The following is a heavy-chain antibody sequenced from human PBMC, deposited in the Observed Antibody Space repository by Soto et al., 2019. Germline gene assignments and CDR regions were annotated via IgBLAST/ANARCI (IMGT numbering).Heavy chain of an antibody. CDR3: ARDGNSNYALGYYYYGMDV. Sequence: GGSLRLSCAASGFTFSDYYMSWIRQAPGKGLEWVSYISSSSSYTNYADSVKGRFTISRDNAKNSLYLQMKSLRAEDTAVYYCARDGNSNYALGYYYYGMDVWGPGTKVTVYS. CDR1: GFTFSDYY. D-gene: IGHD4-4*01. V-gene: IGHV3-11*06. J-gene: IGHJ6*02. CDR2: ISSSSSYT.